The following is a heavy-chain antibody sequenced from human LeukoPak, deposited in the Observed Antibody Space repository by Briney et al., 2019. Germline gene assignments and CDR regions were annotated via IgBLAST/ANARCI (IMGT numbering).Heavy chain of an antibody. D-gene: IGHD2-2*03. J-gene: IGHJ5*02. Sequence: GGSLRLSCAASGFTFSSYDMHWVRQAPGKGLEWVAVISYDGSNEYYADSVKGRFTISRDNSKNILYVQMNSLRPEDTAVYYCARDGYCGSASCYGWFDPWGQGTLVTVSS. CDR1: GFTFSSYD. CDR2: ISYDGSNE. CDR3: ARDGYCGSASCYGWFDP. V-gene: IGHV3-30*03.